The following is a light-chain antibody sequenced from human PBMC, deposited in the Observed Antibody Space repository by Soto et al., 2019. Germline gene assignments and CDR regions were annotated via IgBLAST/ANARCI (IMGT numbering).Light chain of an antibody. CDR1: TSSIGAGHD. V-gene: IGLV1-40*01. CDR3: QSHDRDLNVYL. Sequence: QPVLTQPTSGSGSPEQRVTISCTWITSSIGAGHDVHWYQQLPGTAPKLLIYRNNNRPSGVPDRFSASTSGTSASLVITGRQAEDEADYYCQSHDRDLNVYLFGSGTQLTVL. CDR2: RNN. J-gene: IGLJ1*01.